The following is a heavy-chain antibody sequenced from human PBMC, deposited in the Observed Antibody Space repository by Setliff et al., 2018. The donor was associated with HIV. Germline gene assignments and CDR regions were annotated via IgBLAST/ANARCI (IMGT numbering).Heavy chain of an antibody. CDR1: GYTFTSYY. Sequence: ASVKVSCKASGYTFTSYYMHWVRQAPGQGLEWMGIINPSGGSTSYAQKFQGRVTMTRDTSTSTVYMELSSLRSEDTAAYYCARDWSSAAAGTFTPPDYWGQGTLVTVSS. J-gene: IGHJ4*02. CDR2: INPSGGST. D-gene: IGHD6-13*01. CDR3: ARDWSSAAAGTFTPPDY. V-gene: IGHV1-46*01.